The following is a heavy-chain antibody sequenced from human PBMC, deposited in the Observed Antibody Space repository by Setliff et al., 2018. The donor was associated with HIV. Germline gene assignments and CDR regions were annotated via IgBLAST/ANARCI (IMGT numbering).Heavy chain of an antibody. CDR2: VYYRGGT. D-gene: IGHD6-19*01. Sequence: SETLSLTCAVSGGSMSDVSSYWGWIRQAPGRGLEWIGSVYYRGGTFDSPSLKSRVTVSIDTSKSQFSPRLSSVTAADTAVYYCARQGAVAGHSFDYWGQGALVTVSS. V-gene: IGHV4-39*01. CDR3: ARQGAVAGHSFDY. CDR1: GGSMSDVSSY. J-gene: IGHJ4*02.